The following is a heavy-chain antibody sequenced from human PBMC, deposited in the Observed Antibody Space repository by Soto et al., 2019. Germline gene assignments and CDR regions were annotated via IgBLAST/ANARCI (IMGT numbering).Heavy chain of an antibody. CDR3: AKTRKSYNWNARANFDY. Sequence: QVQLVESGGGVVQPGTSLRLSCAASGFTFSSYGMHWVRQAPGKGLEWVTIISYDGNDKYYVYSVKGRFTTSRDNSKNRLYLQMNSLRPEDTAMYYCAKTRKSYNWNARANFDYWGQGTLVTVSS. CDR2: ISYDGNDK. V-gene: IGHV3-30*18. J-gene: IGHJ4*02. D-gene: IGHD1-1*01. CDR1: GFTFSSYG.